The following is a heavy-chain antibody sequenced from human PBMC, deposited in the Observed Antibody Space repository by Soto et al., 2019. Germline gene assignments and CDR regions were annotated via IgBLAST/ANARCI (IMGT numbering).Heavy chain of an antibody. V-gene: IGHV4-4*02. Sequence: QVQLQESGPGLVKPSGTRSLTAPVSGGSFTSITWWPWVRQPPGQGLEWIGEIYRTGSTNYNPSLKSRVTISLDKSENQFSLKVTSLTAADTAVYYCASRDPGTSVDYWGQGTLVTVSS. D-gene: IGHD1-7*01. CDR2: IYRTGST. CDR3: ASRDPGTSVDY. CDR1: GGSFTSITW. J-gene: IGHJ4*02.